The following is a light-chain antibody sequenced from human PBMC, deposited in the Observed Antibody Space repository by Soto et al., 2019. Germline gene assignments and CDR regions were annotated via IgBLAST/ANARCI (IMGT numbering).Light chain of an antibody. CDR2: DVS. J-gene: IGLJ1*01. CDR3: SSYTSSSTYV. CDR1: SSDVGGYNY. V-gene: IGLV2-14*01. Sequence: QSALTQPASVSGSPGQSITISCTGTSSDVGGYNYVSWYQQHPGKAPKLMIYDVSNRPSGVSNCFSGSKSGNTASLTISGLQAEDEAYYYCSSYTSSSTYVFGTGTKVTVL.